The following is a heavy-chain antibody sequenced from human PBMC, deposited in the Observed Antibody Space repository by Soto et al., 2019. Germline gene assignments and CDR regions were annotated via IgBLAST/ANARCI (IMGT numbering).Heavy chain of an antibody. CDR3: AREYSSGWAKWFDP. J-gene: IGHJ5*02. V-gene: IGHV4-59*01. CDR1: GGSISSYY. Sequence: QVQLQESGPGLVKPSETLSLTCTVSGGSISSYYWSWIRQPPGKGLEWIGYMYFSGSTNYNPSLKSRVTISVDTSKNQFSLKLSSVTAADTAVYYCAREYSSGWAKWFDPWGHGTLVTVSS. CDR2: MYFSGST. D-gene: IGHD6-19*01.